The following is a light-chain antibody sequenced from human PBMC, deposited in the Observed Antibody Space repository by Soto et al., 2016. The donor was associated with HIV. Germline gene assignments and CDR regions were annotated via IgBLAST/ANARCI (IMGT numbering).Light chain of an antibody. V-gene: IGKV2-30*02. CDR2: KVS. Sequence: DVVLTQSPLSLPVTLGQPASISCRSSQSLVHSDGNTYLSWFQQRPGQSPRRLIYKVSNRDPGVPDRFTGSGSGTDFTLKISRVEAEDVGIYYCMQGTHWLVTFGPGTKVDIK. J-gene: IGKJ3*01. CDR1: QSLVHSDGNTY. CDR3: MQGTHWLVT.